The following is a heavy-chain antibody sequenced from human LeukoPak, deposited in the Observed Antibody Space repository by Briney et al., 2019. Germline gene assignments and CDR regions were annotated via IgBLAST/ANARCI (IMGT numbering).Heavy chain of an antibody. CDR3: ARAPGIAAAGTHFDF. Sequence: PSEALSLTCTVSGGSLSSYYWSWIRQPPGKGLEWIGYIYYSGSAKYNPSLKSRVTISVDTSKNQFSLKLSSVTAGDTAVYYCARAPGIAAAGTHFDFWGQGTLVTVSS. CDR1: GGSLSSYY. J-gene: IGHJ4*02. V-gene: IGHV4-59*01. D-gene: IGHD6-13*01. CDR2: IYYSGSA.